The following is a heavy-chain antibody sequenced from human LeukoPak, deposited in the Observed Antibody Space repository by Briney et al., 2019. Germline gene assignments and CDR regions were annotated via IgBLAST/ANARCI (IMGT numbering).Heavy chain of an antibody. D-gene: IGHD6-13*01. CDR2: IYPGESDT. CDR1: GHSFTTQW. V-gene: IGHV5-51*01. CDR3: ARVTSSYSSTFAFDY. Sequence: GESLKISCKGSGHSFTTQWIGWVRQTPGKGLEWMGIIYPGESDTRYSPSFQGQVTISADKSISTAYLQWRSLKASDTAMYYCARVTSSYSSTFAFDYWGRGTLVTVSS. J-gene: IGHJ4*02.